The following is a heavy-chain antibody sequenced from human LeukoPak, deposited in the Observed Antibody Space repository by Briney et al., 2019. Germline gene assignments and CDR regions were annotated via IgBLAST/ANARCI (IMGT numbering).Heavy chain of an antibody. Sequence: GGSLRLSCAASGFTFSSYSMNWVRQAPGKGLEWVAFIRYDGSNKYYADSVKGRFTISRDNSKNTLYLQMNSLRAEDTAVYYCAKEIWPTVTTPGWTYFDYWGQGALVTVSS. V-gene: IGHV3-30*02. CDR3: AKEIWPTVTTPGWTYFDY. CDR2: IRYDGSNK. J-gene: IGHJ4*02. D-gene: IGHD4-17*01. CDR1: GFTFSSYS.